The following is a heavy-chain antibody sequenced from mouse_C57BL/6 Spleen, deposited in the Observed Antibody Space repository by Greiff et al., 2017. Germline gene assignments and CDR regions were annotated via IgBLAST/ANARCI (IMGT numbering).Heavy chain of an antibody. CDR3: ARHITTVVSFDV. V-gene: IGHV5-6*01. Sequence: EVQGVESGGDLVKPGGSLKLSCAASGFTFSSYGMSWVRQTPDKRLEWVATISSGGSYTYYPDSVKGRFTISRDNAKNTLYLQMSSLKSEDTAMYYCARHITTVVSFDVWGTGTTVTVSS. J-gene: IGHJ1*03. CDR2: ISSGGSYT. CDR1: GFTFSSYG. D-gene: IGHD1-1*01.